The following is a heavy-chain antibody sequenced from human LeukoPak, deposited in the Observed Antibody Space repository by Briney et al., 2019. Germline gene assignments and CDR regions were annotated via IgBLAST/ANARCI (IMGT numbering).Heavy chain of an antibody. CDR3: ATDLFAGTTGWFDP. D-gene: IGHD1-1*01. V-gene: IGHV3-23*01. J-gene: IGHJ5*02. CDR1: GFTFASYA. CDR2: ISASGGPT. Sequence: GGSLRLSCAASGFTFASYAMSWVRQAPGKGLEWVSSISASGGPTYYADSVKGRFTISRDNSKNTLYLQMNTLRAEDTAVGYCATDLFAGTTGWFDPWGQGTLVTVSS.